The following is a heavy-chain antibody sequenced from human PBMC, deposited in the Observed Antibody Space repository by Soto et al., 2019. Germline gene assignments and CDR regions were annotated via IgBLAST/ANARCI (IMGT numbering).Heavy chain of an antibody. CDR1: GFTFTKAW. J-gene: IGHJ4*02. Sequence: GGSLRLSCAVSGFTFTKAWMTWVRQAPGKGLEWVGRIKNKADGGTTDYAAPVKGRFTISRDDSRNTLYLQMNSLLTEDTAVYYCTTGRANYYDNSGYPETVWGQGTLVTVSS. CDR3: TTGRANYYDNSGYPETV. CDR2: IKNKADGGTT. V-gene: IGHV3-15*01. D-gene: IGHD3-22*01.